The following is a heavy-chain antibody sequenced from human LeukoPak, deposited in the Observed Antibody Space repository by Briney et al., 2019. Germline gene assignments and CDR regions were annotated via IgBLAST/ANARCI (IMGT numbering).Heavy chain of an antibody. CDR3: ARDRKGIQLGY. J-gene: IGHJ4*02. D-gene: IGHD5-18*01. CDR2: INSDGSSS. Sequence: GGSLRLSCAASGFTFSSYWMHWVRQAPGKGLVWVSRINSDGSSSSYADSVKGRFTISRDNAKNTLYLQMNSLRVEDTAVYYCARDRKGIQLGYWGQGTLVTVSS. CDR1: GFTFSSYW. V-gene: IGHV3-74*01.